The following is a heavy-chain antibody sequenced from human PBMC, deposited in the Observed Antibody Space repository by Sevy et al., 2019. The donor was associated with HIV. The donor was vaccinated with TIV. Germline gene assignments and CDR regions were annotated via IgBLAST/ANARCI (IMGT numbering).Heavy chain of an antibody. CDR3: ARDNSGYFFFDY. D-gene: IGHD3-22*01. CDR1: GFTFGSYT. Sequence: GGSLRLSCAASGFTFGSYTLHWVRQAPGKGLEWVALISQTYDGSKKYYIDSVQGRFTNSRDNSKNTLLLQMDSLRPEDMAVYYCARDNSGYFFFDYWGQGTLVTVSS. J-gene: IGHJ4*02. V-gene: IGHV3-30-3*01. CDR2: ISQTYDGSKK.